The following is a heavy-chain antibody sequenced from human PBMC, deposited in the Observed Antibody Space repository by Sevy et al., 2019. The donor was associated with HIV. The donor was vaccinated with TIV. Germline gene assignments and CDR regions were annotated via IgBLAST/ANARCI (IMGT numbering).Heavy chain of an antibody. V-gene: IGHV1-24*01. D-gene: IGHD2-2*02. Sequence: ASVKVSCKVSGYTLTELSMHWVRQAPGKGLEWMGGFDPEDGETIYAQKFQGRVTMTEDTSTDTAYMELSSLRSEDTALYYCATTAIVVVPAAIPEFYDAFYIWGQGTMVTVSS. J-gene: IGHJ3*02. CDR2: FDPEDGET. CDR3: ATTAIVVVPAAIPEFYDAFYI. CDR1: GYTLTELS.